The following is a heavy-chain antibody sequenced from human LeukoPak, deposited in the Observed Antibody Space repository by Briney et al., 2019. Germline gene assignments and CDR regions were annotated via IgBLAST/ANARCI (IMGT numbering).Heavy chain of an antibody. CDR2: ISYDGSNK. Sequence: GGSLRLSCVGSRFTFSNAWMSWVRQAPGKGLEWVAVISYDGSNKYYADSVKGRFTISRDKSKNTLYLQMNSLRAEDTAVYYCARPSPDYGDYDFDYWGQGTLVTVSS. CDR3: ARPSPDYGDYDFDY. V-gene: IGHV3-30-3*01. CDR1: RFTFSNAW. J-gene: IGHJ4*02. D-gene: IGHD4-17*01.